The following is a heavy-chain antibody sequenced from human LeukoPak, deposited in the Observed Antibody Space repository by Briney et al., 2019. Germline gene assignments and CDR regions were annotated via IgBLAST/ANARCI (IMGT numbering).Heavy chain of an antibody. CDR3: VRGFNSFDT. V-gene: IGHV3-72*01. J-gene: IGHJ3*02. CDR1: GFIFSDYY. Sequence: GGSLRLSCVASGFIFSDYYMDWVRQGPGKGLEWIARSRNKGNGYTTVYAASVRDRFTISGDPSKDSLHLQMNSLKSEDTALYYCVRGFNSFDTWGQGTMVTVSS. CDR2: SRNKGNGYTT. D-gene: IGHD2-21*01.